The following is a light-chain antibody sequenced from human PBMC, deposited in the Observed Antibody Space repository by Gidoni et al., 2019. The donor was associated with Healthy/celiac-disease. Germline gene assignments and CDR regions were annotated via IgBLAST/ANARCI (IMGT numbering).Light chain of an antibody. CDR2: AAS. CDR1: QSISSY. V-gene: IGKV1-39*01. J-gene: IGKJ1*01. CDR3: KQSYSTLWT. Sequence: DIQMTQSPSSLSASVGDRVTITCRASQSISSYVTGYQQKPGRAPKLVISAASRLQSWVPSRFSGSGSGTDFTLTISRLQTEDFATYYCKQSYSTLWTFGQGPKVEIK.